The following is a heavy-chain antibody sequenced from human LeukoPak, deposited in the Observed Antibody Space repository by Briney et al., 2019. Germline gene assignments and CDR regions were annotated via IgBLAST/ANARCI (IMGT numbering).Heavy chain of an antibody. D-gene: IGHD5-24*01. Sequence: GGSLRLSCAAPGFTFSSYAMHWVRQAPGKGLEWVAVISYDGSNKYYADSVKGRFTISRDNSKNTLYLQMNSLRAEDTAVYYCARVDEEMATIGIDYWGQGTLVTVSS. CDR2: ISYDGSNK. CDR1: GFTFSSYA. CDR3: ARVDEEMATIGIDY. J-gene: IGHJ4*02. V-gene: IGHV3-30*04.